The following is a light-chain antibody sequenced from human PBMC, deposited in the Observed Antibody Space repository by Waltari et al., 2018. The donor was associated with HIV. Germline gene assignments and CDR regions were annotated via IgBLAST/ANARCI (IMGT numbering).Light chain of an antibody. Sequence: QSVLTQPPSTSGTPGQRVTISCSGRSSNLGRNTVNWYQHLPGTAPELLIYGNNQRPSGVPDRFSGSKSGTSASLAISGLQSEDEADYYCAAWDDSLNGLWVFGGGTKLTVL. CDR1: SSNLGRNT. CDR3: AAWDDSLNGLWV. CDR2: GNN. V-gene: IGLV1-44*01. J-gene: IGLJ3*02.